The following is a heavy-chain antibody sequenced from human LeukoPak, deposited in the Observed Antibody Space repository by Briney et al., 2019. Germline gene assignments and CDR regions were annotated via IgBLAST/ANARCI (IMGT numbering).Heavy chain of an antibody. CDR1: GFTFSSYG. V-gene: IGHV3-30*18. D-gene: IGHD3-10*01. CDR2: ISYDGSNK. J-gene: IGHJ6*02. CDR3: AKARGTMVRGGIRYYYGMGV. Sequence: GGSLRLSCAASGFTFSSYGMHWVRQAPGKGLECVAVISYDGSNKHYADSVKGRFTISRDNSKNTLYLQMNSLRADDTDVYYCAKARGTMVRGGIRYYYGMGVWGQGPTVTV.